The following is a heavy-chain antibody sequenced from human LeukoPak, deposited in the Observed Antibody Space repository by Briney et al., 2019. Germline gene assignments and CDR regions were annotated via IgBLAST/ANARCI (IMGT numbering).Heavy chain of an antibody. CDR1: GGSITSYF. D-gene: IGHD2-15*01. V-gene: IGHV4-59*01. J-gene: IGHJ1*01. CDR3: AQKAPYSPGYSQD. Sequence: PSETLSLTCTVSGGSITSYFWTWIRQPPGKGLEWIGYIYHSGTTNYNPSLKSRVTISVDTSKSQFSLKLSSVTAADTAVYYCAQKAPYSPGYSQDWGKGTLVTVSS. CDR2: IYHSGTT.